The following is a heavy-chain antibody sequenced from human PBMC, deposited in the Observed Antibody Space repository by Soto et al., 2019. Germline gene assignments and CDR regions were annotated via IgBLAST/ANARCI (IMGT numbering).Heavy chain of an antibody. D-gene: IGHD2-2*01. V-gene: IGHV4-59*08. CDR2: IYYSGST. CDR1: GGSISSYY. CDR3: AGCSSASCNPPNRFDY. Sequence: PSETLSLTCTVSGGSISSYYWSWIRQPPGKGLEWIGYIYYSGSTNYNPSLKSRVTISVDTSKNQFSLKLSSVTAADTAVYYCAGCSSASCNPPNRFDYWGQGTLVTVSS. J-gene: IGHJ4*02.